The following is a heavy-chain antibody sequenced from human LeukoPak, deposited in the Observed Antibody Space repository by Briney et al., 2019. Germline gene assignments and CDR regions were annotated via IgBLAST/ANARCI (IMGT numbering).Heavy chain of an antibody. J-gene: IGHJ4*02. D-gene: IGHD5-18*01. V-gene: IGHV4-4*02. CDR2: IYHSGST. CDR1: GGSISSSNW. CDR3: ARQDTAMVYFDY. Sequence: SGTLSLTCAVSGGSISSSNWWSWVRQPPGKGLEWIGEIYHSGSTNYNPSLKSRVTISVDKSNNQFSLELSSVTAVDTAVYYCARQDTAMVYFDYWGQGSLVTVSS.